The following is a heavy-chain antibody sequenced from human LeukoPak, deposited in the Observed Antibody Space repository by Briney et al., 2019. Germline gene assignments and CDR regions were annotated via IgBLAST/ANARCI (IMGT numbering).Heavy chain of an antibody. D-gene: IGHD4-17*01. J-gene: IGHJ6*02. CDR2: ISAYNGNT. CDR1: GYTFTSYG. Sequence: ASVKVSCKASGYTFTSYGISWVRQAPGQGLEWMGWISAYNGNTNYAQKLQGRVTMTSDTSTSTAYMELRSLRSDDTAVYYCARDEKGDGEDYYYGMDVWGQGTTVTVSS. V-gene: IGHV1-18*01. CDR3: ARDEKGDGEDYYYGMDV.